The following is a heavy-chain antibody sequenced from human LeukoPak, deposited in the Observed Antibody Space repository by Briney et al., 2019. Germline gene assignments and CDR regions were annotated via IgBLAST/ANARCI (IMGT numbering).Heavy chain of an antibody. CDR1: GYTFTSYD. CDR3: ARGGYERKMTTVTTLRYYYYYYMDV. Sequence: GASAKVSCKASGYTFTSYDINWVRQATGQGLEWMGWMNPSSGNTGYAQKFQGRVTITRNTSISTAYMELSSLRSEDTAVYYCARGGYERKMTTVTTLRYYYYYYMDVWGKGTTVTVSS. J-gene: IGHJ6*03. V-gene: IGHV1-8*03. CDR2: MNPSSGNT. D-gene: IGHD4-11*01.